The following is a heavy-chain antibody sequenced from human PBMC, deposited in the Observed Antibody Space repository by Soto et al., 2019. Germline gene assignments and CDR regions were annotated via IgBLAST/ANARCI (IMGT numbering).Heavy chain of an antibody. V-gene: IGHV4-59*01. Sequence: PSETLSITCTVSGGSISSYYWSWMRQPPGKGVEWIGYIYYSVSTSYNPSLKSRVTISADTSKNQFSLRLSSVTAADTAVYYCARDHGVSGTNWFDPWGQGTLVTVSS. D-gene: IGHD3-10*01. CDR1: GGSISSYY. CDR3: ARDHGVSGTNWFDP. CDR2: IYYSVST. J-gene: IGHJ5*02.